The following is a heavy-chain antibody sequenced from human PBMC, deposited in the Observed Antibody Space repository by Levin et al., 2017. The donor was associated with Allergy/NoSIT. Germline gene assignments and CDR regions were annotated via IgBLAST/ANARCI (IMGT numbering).Heavy chain of an antibody. D-gene: IGHD2-15*01. V-gene: IGHV4-31*03. Sequence: LRLSCTVSGGSISIGGYYWSWIRQHPGEGLEWIGYIYYGGTSTYNPSLARRVSMSVDTSKNQFSLNLASVTAADTAVYYCARVEAASLPLDYWGQGTLVTVSS. CDR1: GGSISIGGYY. CDR3: ARVEAASLPLDY. CDR2: IYYGGTS. J-gene: IGHJ4*02.